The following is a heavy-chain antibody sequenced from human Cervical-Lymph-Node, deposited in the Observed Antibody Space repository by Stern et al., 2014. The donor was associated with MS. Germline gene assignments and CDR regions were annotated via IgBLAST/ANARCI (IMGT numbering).Heavy chain of an antibody. CDR3: ARATVTPHWFDP. V-gene: IGHV1-69*01. J-gene: IGHJ5*02. D-gene: IGHD4-17*01. Sequence: QVQLVQSGAEVKKPGSSVKISCKASGDTFNSSPFRWVRQAPGQGLEWMGLLIPMFGSSNYAQKFRDKVTITADESTTTAYMELSSLRSEDTAVYYCARATVTPHWFDPWGQGTLVTVSS. CDR2: LIPMFGSS. CDR1: GDTFNSSP.